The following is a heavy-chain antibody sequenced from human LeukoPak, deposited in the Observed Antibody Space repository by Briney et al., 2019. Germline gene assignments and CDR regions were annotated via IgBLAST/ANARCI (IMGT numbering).Heavy chain of an antibody. D-gene: IGHD3-3*01. V-gene: IGHV3-7*01. Sequence: GGSLRLSCAASGFTFSSYWMSWVRQAPGKGLEWVANIKQDGSEKYYVDSVKGRFTISRDNAKNSLYLQMNSLRAEHTAVYYCAREIGYDFWTRANWFDPWGQGTLVTVSS. CDR2: IKQDGSEK. CDR3: AREIGYDFWTRANWFDP. CDR1: GFTFSSYW. J-gene: IGHJ5*02.